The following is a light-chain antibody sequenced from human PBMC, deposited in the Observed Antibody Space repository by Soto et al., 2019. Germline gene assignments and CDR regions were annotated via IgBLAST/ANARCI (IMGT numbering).Light chain of an antibody. J-gene: IGLJ1*01. CDR3: QSYDSSLSGYV. V-gene: IGLV1-40*01. CDR2: ANN. CDR1: SSNIGAGYD. Sequence: QSVLPQPPSVSGAPGQRVTMSCTGSSSNIGAGYDVHWYQQLPGAAPKLLIYANNNRPSGVPDRFAGSKSGTSVSLAITGLQSDDEADYYCQSYDSSLSGYVFGTGTKVTVL.